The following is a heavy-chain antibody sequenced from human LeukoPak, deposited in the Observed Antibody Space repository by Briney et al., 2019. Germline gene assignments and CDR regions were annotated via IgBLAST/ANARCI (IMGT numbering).Heavy chain of an antibody. J-gene: IGHJ4*02. CDR3: ARLYGTFLEWSPYFDY. CDR2: IYSGGST. CDR1: GFTFSSNF. Sequence: GGSLRFSCAASGFTFSSNFMSWVRQAPGKGLEWVSVIYSGGSTYYADSVKGRFTISRHNSKNTLYLQMNSLRAEDTAVYYCARLYGTFLEWSPYFDYWGQGTLVTVSS. D-gene: IGHD3-3*02. V-gene: IGHV3-53*04.